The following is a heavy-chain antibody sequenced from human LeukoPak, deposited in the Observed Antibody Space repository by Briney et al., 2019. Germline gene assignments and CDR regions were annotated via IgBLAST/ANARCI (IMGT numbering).Heavy chain of an antibody. Sequence: SETLSLTCTVSGGSISSSYWSWIRQPPGRGLEWIGYIYYSENTNYNPSLKSRVTISVDTSKNQFSLKLSSVTAADTAVYYCARQGRGVAGFDYWGQGTLVTVSS. CDR1: GGSISSSY. V-gene: IGHV4-59*08. CDR2: IYYSENT. CDR3: ARQGRGVAGFDY. J-gene: IGHJ4*02. D-gene: IGHD2-15*01.